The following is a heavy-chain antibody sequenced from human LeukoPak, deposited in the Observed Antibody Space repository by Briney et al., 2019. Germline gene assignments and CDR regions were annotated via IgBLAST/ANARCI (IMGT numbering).Heavy chain of an antibody. D-gene: IGHD2-2*03. J-gene: IGHJ5*02. Sequence: ASVKVSCKASGYTFTGYYTHWVRQAPGQGLEWMGWINPNSGGTNYAQKFQGRVTMTRDTSISTAYMELSRLRSDDTAVYYCAREMDIVVVPAAMGEFDPWGQGTLVTVSS. CDR2: INPNSGGT. V-gene: IGHV1-2*02. CDR3: AREMDIVVVPAAMGEFDP. CDR1: GYTFTGYY.